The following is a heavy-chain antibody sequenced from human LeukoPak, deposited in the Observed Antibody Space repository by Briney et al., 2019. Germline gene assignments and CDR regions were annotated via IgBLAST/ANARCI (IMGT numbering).Heavy chain of an antibody. J-gene: IGHJ6*02. CDR1: GYTFTGYY. CDR2: INPNSGGT. Sequence: ASVKVSCKASGYTFTGYYMHWVRQAPGQGLVWMGWINPNSGGTNYAQKFQGRVAMTRDTSISTAYMELSRLRSDDTAVYYCARVEEDFWSGYYSYGMDVWGQGTTVTVSS. CDR3: ARVEEDFWSGYYSYGMDV. D-gene: IGHD3-3*01. V-gene: IGHV1-2*02.